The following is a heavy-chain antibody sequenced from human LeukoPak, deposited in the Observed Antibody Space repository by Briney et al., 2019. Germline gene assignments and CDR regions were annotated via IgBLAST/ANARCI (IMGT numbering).Heavy chain of an antibody. CDR1: GYTFTGYY. D-gene: IGHD6-19*01. V-gene: IGHV1-8*02. Sequence: ASVKVSCKASGYTFTGYYMHWVRQAPGQGLEWMGWMNPNSGNTGYAQKFQGRVTMTRNTSISTAYMELSSLRSEDTAVYYCATGGWYRGGAFDIWGQGTMVTVSS. CDR3: ATGGWYRGGAFDI. J-gene: IGHJ3*02. CDR2: MNPNSGNT.